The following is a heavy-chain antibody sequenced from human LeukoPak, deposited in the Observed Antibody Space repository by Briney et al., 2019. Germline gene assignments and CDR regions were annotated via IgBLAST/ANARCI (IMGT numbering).Heavy chain of an antibody. J-gene: IGHJ3*02. D-gene: IGHD3-22*01. CDR3: ARPGRTYYYDSSGWAFDI. CDR1: GYTFTGYY. V-gene: IGHV1-2*02. Sequence: ASVKVSCKASGYTFTGYYMHWVRQAPGQGLEWMGWINPNSGGTNYAQKFQGRVTMTRDTSISTAYMELSRLRSDDTAVYYCARPGRTYYYDSSGWAFDIWGQGTMVTVSS. CDR2: INPNSGGT.